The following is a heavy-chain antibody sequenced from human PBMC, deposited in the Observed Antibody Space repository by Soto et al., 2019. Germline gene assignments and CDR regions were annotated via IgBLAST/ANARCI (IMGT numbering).Heavy chain of an antibody. D-gene: IGHD3-10*01. Sequence: ASVKVSCKASGYTFTGYYMHWVRQAPGQGLEWMGWINPNSGGTNYAQKFQGWVTMTRDTSISTAYMELSRLRSGDTAVYYCARVSLGSVYGSGSYPPVYGMDVWGQGTTVTVSS. J-gene: IGHJ6*02. V-gene: IGHV1-2*04. CDR3: ARVSLGSVYGSGSYPPVYGMDV. CDR1: GYTFTGYY. CDR2: INPNSGGT.